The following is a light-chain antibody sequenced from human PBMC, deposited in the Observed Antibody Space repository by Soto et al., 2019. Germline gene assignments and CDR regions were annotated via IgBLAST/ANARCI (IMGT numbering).Light chain of an antibody. CDR2: DAS. CDR1: QTVGTF. J-gene: IGKJ2*01. CDR3: QHRTNWPRT. Sequence: EFVLTQSPATLSLSPGERATLSCRASQTVGTFLAWYQQKPGQAPRLVVYDASKRATGIPARFSGTGSGTDLALTISSIEPEDFAVYYCQHRTNWPRTFGQGTKLDIK. V-gene: IGKV3-11*01.